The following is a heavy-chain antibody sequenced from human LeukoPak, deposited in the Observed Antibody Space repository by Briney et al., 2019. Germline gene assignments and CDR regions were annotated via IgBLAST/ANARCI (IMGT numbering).Heavy chain of an antibody. Sequence: PGGSLRLSCAASGFTFSNQWMSWVRQAPGKGREGVANIKDEGSGKYYVDSLKGRFTISRDNAKNSLYLQMNSLRAEDTAVYYCARVGYSSSWSPSDYWGQGALVTVSS. CDR3: ARVGYSSSWSPSDY. CDR2: IKDEGSGK. J-gene: IGHJ4*02. CDR1: GFTFSNQW. D-gene: IGHD6-13*01. V-gene: IGHV3-7*01.